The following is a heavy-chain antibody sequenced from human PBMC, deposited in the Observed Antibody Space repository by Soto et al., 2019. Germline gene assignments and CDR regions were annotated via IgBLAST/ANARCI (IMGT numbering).Heavy chain of an antibody. D-gene: IGHD6-13*01. CDR3: AKGGGWGYSSRGEGYFDY. J-gene: IGHJ4*02. CDR2: ATGSGGST. Sequence: EVQLLESGGGLVQPGGSLRLSCAASGFTFSISAMSWVRQAPGKGLEWVSAATGSGGSTWHADSVKGRFTISRDNSKNTLFLQMNSLRAEDTAVYYCAKGGGWGYSSRGEGYFDYWGQGTLITVSS. V-gene: IGHV3-23*01. CDR1: GFTFSISA.